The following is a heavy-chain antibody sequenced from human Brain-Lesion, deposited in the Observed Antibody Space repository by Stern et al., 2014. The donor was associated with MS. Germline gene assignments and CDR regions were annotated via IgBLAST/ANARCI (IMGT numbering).Heavy chain of an antibody. CDR2: VNNDGRRT. CDR1: GFTFSNYW. CDR3: ARGERWFDS. D-gene: IGHD3-10*01. J-gene: IGHJ5*01. V-gene: IGHV3-74*02. Sequence: EVQLVESGGGLVQPGGSLRLSCAASGFTFSNYWMHWVRQAPGKGLAWVSRVNNDGRRTSYADSVKGRFTMSRDNAKNTLYLQMNSLRVEDTAIYYCARGERWFDSWGQGTLFTVPS.